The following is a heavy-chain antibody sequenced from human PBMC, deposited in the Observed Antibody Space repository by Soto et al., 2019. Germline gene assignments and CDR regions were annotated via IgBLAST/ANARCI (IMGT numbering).Heavy chain of an antibody. V-gene: IGHV4-4*02. Sequence: QVQLQESGPGLVKPSGTLSLTCAVSSGSISSSNWWSWVRQPPGKGLEGIGEIYHSGSTNYNPSLKSRVTISVDKSKNQFSLKLSSVTAADTAVYYCARDIVVSTVTTKYYYDMDVWGKGTTVTVSS. D-gene: IGHD4-17*01. CDR3: ARDIVVSTVTTKYYYDMDV. J-gene: IGHJ6*03. CDR2: IYHSGST. CDR1: SGSISSSNW.